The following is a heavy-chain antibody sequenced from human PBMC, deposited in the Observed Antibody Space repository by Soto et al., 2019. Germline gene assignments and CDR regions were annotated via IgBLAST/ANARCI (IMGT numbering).Heavy chain of an antibody. CDR2: IVVGSGNT. CDR3: AADRVGATQYFQH. Sequence: SVKVSCKASGFTFTSSAVQWVRQARGQRLEWIGWIVVGSGNTNYAQKFQERVTITRDMSTSTAYMELSSLRSEDTAVYYCAADRVGATQYFQHWGQGTLVTVSS. D-gene: IGHD1-26*01. V-gene: IGHV1-58*01. CDR1: GFTFTSSA. J-gene: IGHJ1*01.